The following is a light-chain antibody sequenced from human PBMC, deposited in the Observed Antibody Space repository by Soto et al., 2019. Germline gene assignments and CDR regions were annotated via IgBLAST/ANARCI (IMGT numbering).Light chain of an antibody. J-gene: IGKJ4*01. V-gene: IGKV3-20*01. CDR3: QQYGSSGARVQQAHLT. Sequence: EIVMTQSPATLSVSPGERATLSCRASQSVSSDLAWYEQKPGQAPRLLIYGASSRATGIPDRFSGSGSGTDFTLTISRLEPEDFAVYYCQQYGSSGARVQQAHLTFGGGTKVDI. CDR2: GAS. CDR1: QSVSSD.